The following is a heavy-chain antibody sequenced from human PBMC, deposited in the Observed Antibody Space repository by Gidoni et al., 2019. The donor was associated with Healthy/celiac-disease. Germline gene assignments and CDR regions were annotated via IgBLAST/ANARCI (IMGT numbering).Heavy chain of an antibody. CDR3: AKAGGLREYYFDY. V-gene: IGHV3-30*18. D-gene: IGHD5-12*01. Sequence: QVQLVESGGGVVPPGRSLRLSCAASGFTFSSYGMHWVRQAPGKGLEWVAVISYDGSNKYYADSVKGRFTISRDNSKNTLYLQMNSLRAEDTAVYYCAKAGGLREYYFDYWGQGTLVTVSS. J-gene: IGHJ4*02. CDR2: ISYDGSNK. CDR1: GFTFSSYG.